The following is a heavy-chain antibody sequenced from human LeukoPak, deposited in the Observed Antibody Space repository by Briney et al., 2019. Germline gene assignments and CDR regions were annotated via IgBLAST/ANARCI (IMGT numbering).Heavy chain of an antibody. CDR1: GFTFSSYG. J-gene: IGHJ6*02. CDR3: TTENYYYYYAMDV. CDR2: IWYDGSNK. V-gene: IGHV3-33*01. Sequence: GGSLRLSCAASGFTFSSYGMHWVRQAPGKGLEWVAVIWYDGSNKYYADSVKGRFTISRDNSKNTLYLQMNSLKTEDTAVYYCTTENYYYYYAMDVWGQGTTVTVSS.